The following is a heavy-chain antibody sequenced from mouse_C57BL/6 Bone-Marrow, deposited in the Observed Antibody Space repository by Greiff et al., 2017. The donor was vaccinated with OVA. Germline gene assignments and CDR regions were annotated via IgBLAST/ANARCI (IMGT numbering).Heavy chain of an antibody. CDR1: GFNIKDDY. J-gene: IGHJ4*01. CDR3: TITTALSYAVDY. Sequence: EVQLQESGAELVRPGASVKLSCTASGFNIKDDYMHWVKQRPEQGLEWIGWIDPENGDTEYASKFQGKATIPADTSSNTAYLQLSSLTSEDTAVYYCTITTALSYAVDYWGQGTSVTVSS. V-gene: IGHV14-4*01. D-gene: IGHD1-2*01. CDR2: IDPENGDT.